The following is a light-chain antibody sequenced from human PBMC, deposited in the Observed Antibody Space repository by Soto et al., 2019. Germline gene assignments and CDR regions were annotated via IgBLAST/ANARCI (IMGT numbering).Light chain of an antibody. CDR1: QGISNY. J-gene: IGKJ3*01. CDR2: AAS. V-gene: IGKV1-27*01. CDR3: QKYNSVPVT. Sequence: DIQMTQSPSSLSASVGDRVAITCRASQGISNYLAWYQQKPGKVPKLLIYAASTLQSGVPSRFSGSGSGTDFTLTISRLQPEDVATYYCQKYNSVPVTFGNWTKVDIK.